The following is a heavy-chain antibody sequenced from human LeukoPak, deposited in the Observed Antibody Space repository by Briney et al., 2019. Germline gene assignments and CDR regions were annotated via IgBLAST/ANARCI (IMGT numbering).Heavy chain of an antibody. Sequence: ASVKVSCKASGGTFSSYAISWVRQAPGQGLEWMGWISAYNGNTNYAQKLQGRVTMSTDTSTSTAYMELRSLRSDDTAVYYCAREKWELLRNGAYYFDYWGQGTLVTVSS. D-gene: IGHD1-26*01. CDR3: AREKWELLRNGAYYFDY. J-gene: IGHJ4*02. V-gene: IGHV1-18*01. CDR1: GGTFSSYA. CDR2: ISAYNGNT.